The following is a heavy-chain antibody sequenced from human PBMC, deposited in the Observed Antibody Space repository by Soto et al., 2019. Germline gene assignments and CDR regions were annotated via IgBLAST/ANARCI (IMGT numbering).Heavy chain of an antibody. CDR3: ARGSCSSTSCYAGYYYYYMDV. CDR1: GYTFTSYG. CDR2: ISAYNGNT. J-gene: IGHJ6*03. Sequence: VKVSCKASGYTFTSYGISWVRHAPGQGLEWMGWISAYNGNTNYAQKLQGRVTMTTDTSTSTAYMELRSLRSDDTAVYYCARGSCSSTSCYAGYYYYYMDVWGKGTTVPVSS. D-gene: IGHD2-2*01. V-gene: IGHV1-18*01.